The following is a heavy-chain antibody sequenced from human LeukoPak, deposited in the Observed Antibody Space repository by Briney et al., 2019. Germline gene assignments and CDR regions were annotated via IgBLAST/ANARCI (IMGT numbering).Heavy chain of an antibody. Sequence: AETLSLTCTVSGGSISRYYWSWIRQPPGKGLEGIGYIYSRGGTNYNPSLKSRVTISVDMSQNQFSLQLSSVTAADTAVYYCARCIVGANIGYYYYMDVWGKGTTVTVSS. CDR3: ARCIVGANIGYYYYMDV. J-gene: IGHJ6*03. V-gene: IGHV4-59*08. D-gene: IGHD1-26*01. CDR1: GGSISRYY. CDR2: IYSRGGT.